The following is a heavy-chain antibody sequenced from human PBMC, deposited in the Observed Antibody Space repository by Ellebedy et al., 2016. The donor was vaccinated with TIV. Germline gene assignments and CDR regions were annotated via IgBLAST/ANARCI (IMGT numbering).Heavy chain of an antibody. Sequence: GESPKISCAVPRFPVRDNHVSWFRQAPGKGLESVSIIYGNGDTYYADSVKDRFTISRDYSKNTVLLQMNSLRAEDTAGYYCAREGDTAMVHGMDVWGQGTTVTVSS. V-gene: IGHV3-66*01. J-gene: IGHJ6*02. D-gene: IGHD5-18*01. CDR3: AREGDTAMVHGMDV. CDR2: IYGNGDT. CDR1: RFPVRDNH.